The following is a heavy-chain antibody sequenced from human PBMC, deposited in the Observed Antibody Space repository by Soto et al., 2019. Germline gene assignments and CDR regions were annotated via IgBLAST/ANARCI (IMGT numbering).Heavy chain of an antibody. V-gene: IGHV3-53*01. D-gene: IGHD6-13*01. Sequence: EVQLVESGGGLIQPGGSLRLSCAASGFTFSSNDMNWVRQAPGKGLEWVSLIYSGGSTYYADSVKGRFTISRDNSKNTLYLQMKSQKAGDTAGYYGANRTLIARAPRGQGTMVKVSS. CDR2: IYSGGST. CDR3: ANRTLIARAP. CDR1: GFTFSSND. J-gene: IGHJ3*01.